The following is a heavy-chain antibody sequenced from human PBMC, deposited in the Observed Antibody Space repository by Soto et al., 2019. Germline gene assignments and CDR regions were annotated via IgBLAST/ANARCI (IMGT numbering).Heavy chain of an antibody. J-gene: IGHJ3*02. D-gene: IGHD3-22*01. CDR1: GGSFSGYY. Sequence: SETLSLTCAVYGGSFSGYYWCWIRQPPGKGLEWIGEINHSGSTNYNPSFKSRVTISVDTPKNQFSLKLSSVTAADTAVYYCARARKRSYYYDSSGCLVPFDIWGQGTMVTVSS. CDR3: ARARKRSYYYDSSGCLVPFDI. CDR2: INHSGST. V-gene: IGHV4-34*01.